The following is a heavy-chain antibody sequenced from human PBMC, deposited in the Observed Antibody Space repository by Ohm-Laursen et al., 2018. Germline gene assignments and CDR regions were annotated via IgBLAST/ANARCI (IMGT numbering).Heavy chain of an antibody. CDR2: ISGSGGNT. J-gene: IGHJ2*01. CDR1: GFTFSSSA. D-gene: IGHD1-26*01. CDR3: ARGRTVGWSFDL. Sequence: SLRLSCAASGFTFSSSAMSWVRQAPGKGLEWVSVISGSGGNTYYADSVKGRFTISRDNSKNTLYLQMNSLRAEDTAVYYCARGRTVGWSFDLWGRGTLVTVSS. V-gene: IGHV3-23*01.